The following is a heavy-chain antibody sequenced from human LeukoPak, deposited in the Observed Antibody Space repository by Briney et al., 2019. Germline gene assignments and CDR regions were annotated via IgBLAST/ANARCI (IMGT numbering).Heavy chain of an antibody. D-gene: IGHD3-9*01. CDR2: MYYSGST. V-gene: IGHV4-39*01. CDR1: GGSISTSSYY. CDR3: ARKRFLIYDILTGPRGYFDL. Sequence: PSETLSLTCTVSGGSISTSSYYWGWIRQPPGKGLEWIGSMYYSGSTYYNPSLKSRVTISVDTSKNQFSLKLSSVTAADTALYYCARKRFLIYDILTGPRGYFDLWGRGTLVTVSS. J-gene: IGHJ2*01.